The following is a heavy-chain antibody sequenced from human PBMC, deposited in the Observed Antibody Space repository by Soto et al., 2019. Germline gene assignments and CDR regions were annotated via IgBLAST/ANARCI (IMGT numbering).Heavy chain of an antibody. CDR2: TYYRSQWFN. V-gene: IGHV6-1*01. CDR1: GDSVSSNIVT. J-gene: IGHJ4*02. D-gene: IGHD6-13*01. CDR3: ARLIGTSWFVG. Sequence: QTLSLTFAISGDSVSSNIVTWDWIRQSPSRGLEWLGRTYYRSQWFNDYAVSVKSRMTINADTSKNQFSLQLNYVTPEDTAVYYCARLIGTSWFVGWGQGTPVTVSS.